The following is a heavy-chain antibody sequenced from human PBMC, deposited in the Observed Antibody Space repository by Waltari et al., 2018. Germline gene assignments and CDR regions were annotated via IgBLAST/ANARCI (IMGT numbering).Heavy chain of an antibody. CDR3: ARGKESIAAAGTLMDV. V-gene: IGHV1-69*08. CDR1: GGTFSRYA. Sequence: QVQLVQSGAEVKKPGSSVKVSCKDSGGTFSRYAISWVRQAPGQGLEWMGRIIPIFGTANYSQKFRGRVTITADKSTSTAYMELSSLRSEDTAVYYCARGKESIAAAGTLMDVWGQGTTVTVSS. CDR2: IIPIFGTA. J-gene: IGHJ6*02. D-gene: IGHD6-13*01.